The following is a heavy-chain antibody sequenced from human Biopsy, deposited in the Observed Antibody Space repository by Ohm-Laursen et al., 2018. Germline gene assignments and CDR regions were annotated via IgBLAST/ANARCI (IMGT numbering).Heavy chain of an antibody. Sequence: SDTLSLTCTVSGDSLSSYFWSWIRQPAGKGLEWIGRVYISGGTTYNPSLKSRVTMSLDTSKNQFSLRLRSVTAADTAVYYCARDSPSYADYPFDYWGQGTLVTVSS. CDR3: ARDSPSYADYPFDY. CDR1: GDSLSSYF. D-gene: IGHD4-17*01. V-gene: IGHV4-4*07. J-gene: IGHJ4*02. CDR2: VYISGGT.